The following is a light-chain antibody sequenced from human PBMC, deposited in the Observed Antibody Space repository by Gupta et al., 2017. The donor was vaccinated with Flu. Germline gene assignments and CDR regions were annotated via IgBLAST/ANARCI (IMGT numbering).Light chain of an antibody. CDR3: GSYSGSNIVI. CDR2: EVN. J-gene: IGLJ2*01. CDR1: RSDVGAYDY. V-gene: IGLV2-8*01. Sequence: SVTIACTGTRSDVGAYDYVSWYQQHPGKGPKRRLYEVNKRPSGVPDRFSGSKSGNTASLTVSGLQAEDEADYICGSYSGSNIVIFGGGTQLTVL.